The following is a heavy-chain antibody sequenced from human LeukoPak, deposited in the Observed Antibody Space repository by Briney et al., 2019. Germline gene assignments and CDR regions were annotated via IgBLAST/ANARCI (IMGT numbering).Heavy chain of an antibody. CDR1: GFTFSSYA. Sequence: GGSLRLSCAASGFTFSSYAMSWVRQAPGKGLEWVSAISGSGGSTYYADSVKGRFTISRDNSKNTLYLQMNSLRAEDTAVYSCARERITIFGVVTNAFDYWGQGTLVTVSS. D-gene: IGHD3-3*01. CDR2: ISGSGGST. J-gene: IGHJ4*02. V-gene: IGHV3-23*01. CDR3: ARERITIFGVVTNAFDY.